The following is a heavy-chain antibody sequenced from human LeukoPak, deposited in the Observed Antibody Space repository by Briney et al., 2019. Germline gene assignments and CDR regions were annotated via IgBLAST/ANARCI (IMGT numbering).Heavy chain of an antibody. CDR3: ASRVSRQQLVLRAFDI. CDR1: GGSISSYY. V-gene: IGHV4-4*07. CDR2: IYTSGST. D-gene: IGHD6-13*01. J-gene: IGHJ3*02. Sequence: SETLSLTCTVSGGSISSYYWSWIRQPAGKGLEWIGRIYTSGSTNYNPSLKSRVTMSVDTSKNQFSLKLSSVTAADTAVYYCASRVSRQQLVLRAFDIWGQGTMVTVSS.